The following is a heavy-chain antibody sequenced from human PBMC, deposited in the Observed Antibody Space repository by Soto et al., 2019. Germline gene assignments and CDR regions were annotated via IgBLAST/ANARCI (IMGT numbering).Heavy chain of an antibody. CDR3: ARGLAADGA. Sequence: QVQLVQSGAEVKKPGASVKVSCMASGYTFTGYFIHWVREVPGQRLEWMGFINAGSGNTKYSQTFQGRLTFTKDTSASTAYMDLSSLRSEDTAIYYCARGLAADGAWGQGTLVTVSS. CDR1: GYTFTGYF. D-gene: IGHD6-13*01. J-gene: IGHJ5*02. CDR2: INAGSGNT. V-gene: IGHV1-3*01.